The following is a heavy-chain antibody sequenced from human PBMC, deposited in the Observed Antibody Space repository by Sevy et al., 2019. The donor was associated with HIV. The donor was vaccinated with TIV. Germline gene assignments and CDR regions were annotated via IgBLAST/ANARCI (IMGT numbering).Heavy chain of an antibody. D-gene: IGHD3-22*01. CDR2: ISGSGSRT. CDR1: GFSFDSYG. V-gene: IGHV3-23*01. CDR3: GKGGGGHYDPDEIGYYFYYYNMDV. Sequence: GGSLRLSCAVSGFSFDSYGMTWVRQAPGKGLEWVSGISGSGSRTYYADSVKGRFIISRDNSKNTLDLQMNSLRSEDMGTVYCGKGGGGHYDPDEIGYYFYYYNMDVWGKGTTVTVSS. J-gene: IGHJ6*03.